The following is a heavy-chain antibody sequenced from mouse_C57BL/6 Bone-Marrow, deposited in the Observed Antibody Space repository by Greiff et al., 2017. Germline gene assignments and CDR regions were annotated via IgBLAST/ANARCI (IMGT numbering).Heavy chain of an antibody. J-gene: IGHJ1*03. CDR2: IWTGGGT. D-gene: IGHD2-3*01. V-gene: IGHV2-9-1*01. CDR1: GFSLTSYA. CDR3: AREADGYYYWYFDV. Sequence: VHLVESGPGLVAPSQSLSITCTVSGFSLTSYAISWVRQPPGKGLEWLGVIWTGGGTNYNSALKSRLSISKDNSKSQVFLKMNSLQTDDTARYYCAREADGYYYWYFDVWGTGTTVTVSS.